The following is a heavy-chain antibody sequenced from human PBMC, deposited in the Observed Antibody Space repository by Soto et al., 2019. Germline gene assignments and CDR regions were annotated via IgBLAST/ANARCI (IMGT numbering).Heavy chain of an antibody. CDR1: GFTFSAYA. Sequence: EVQLLESGGGLVQPGGSLRVSCAASGFTFSAYAMTWVRQAPGKGLEWVSGISGSGGNTYYADSVKGRFTISRDNSENTLFLRMNSLRAEDTAVYYCAKDLLRESYFYYGMDVWGQGTTVTVSS. CDR2: ISGSGGNT. D-gene: IGHD1-26*01. V-gene: IGHV3-23*01. J-gene: IGHJ6*02. CDR3: AKDLLRESYFYYGMDV.